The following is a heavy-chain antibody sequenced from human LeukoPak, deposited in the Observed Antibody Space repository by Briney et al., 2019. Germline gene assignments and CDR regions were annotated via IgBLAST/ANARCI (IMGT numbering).Heavy chain of an antibody. CDR3: ARLGGDTYYFGSASYPNWYFDL. V-gene: IGHV5-51*01. D-gene: IGHD3-10*01. CDR2: IYPDDFDT. CDR1: GYTFTTYW. Sequence: GVSLKISCQASGYTFTTYWIGWVRHMPRKGLECMGFIYPDDFDTTYSPSFQGQVTISADKSFSTAYLQWSSLKASDTAIYYCARLGGDTYYFGSASYPNWYFDLWGRGTLVTVSS. J-gene: IGHJ2*01.